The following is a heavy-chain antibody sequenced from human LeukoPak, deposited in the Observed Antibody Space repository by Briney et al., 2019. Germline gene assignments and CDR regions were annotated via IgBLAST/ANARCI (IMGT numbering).Heavy chain of an antibody. J-gene: IGHJ3*02. V-gene: IGHV1-69*13. D-gene: IGHD6-6*01. CDR1: GGTFSSYA. Sequence: SVKVSCKASGGTFSSYAISWVRRAPGQGLEWMGGIIPIFGTANYAQKFQGRVTITADESTSTAYMELSSLRSEDTAVYYCASEYSSSSGPSGAFDIWGQGTMVTVSS. CDR3: ASEYSSSSGPSGAFDI. CDR2: IIPIFGTA.